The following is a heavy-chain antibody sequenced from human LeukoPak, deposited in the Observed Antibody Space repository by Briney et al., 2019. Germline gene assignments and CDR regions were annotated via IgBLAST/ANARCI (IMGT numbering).Heavy chain of an antibody. D-gene: IGHD2/OR15-2a*01. Sequence: ASVKVSCKASGYTFTSYAMNWVRQAPGQGLEGMGWINTNTGNPMYAQGFTGRFVFSLDPSVSTASLQITTLNAEHTAVYSCARVVRGSTAYRYYFDYWGQGTLVTVSS. CDR1: GYTFTSYA. CDR3: ARVVRGSTAYRYYFDY. V-gene: IGHV7-4-1*02. J-gene: IGHJ4*02. CDR2: INTNTGNP.